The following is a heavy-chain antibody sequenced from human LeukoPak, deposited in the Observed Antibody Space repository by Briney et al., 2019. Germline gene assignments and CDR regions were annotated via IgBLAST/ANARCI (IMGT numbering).Heavy chain of an antibody. Sequence: KTSETLSLTCAVYGGSFSGYYWSWIRQPPGRGLEWIGEINYSGSTNYNPSLKSRVTISVDTSKNQFSLKLSSVTAADTAVYYCARAHDYGDPNFDYWGQGTLVTVSS. D-gene: IGHD4-17*01. CDR1: GGSFSGYY. CDR3: ARAHDYGDPNFDY. J-gene: IGHJ4*02. CDR2: INYSGST. V-gene: IGHV4-34*01.